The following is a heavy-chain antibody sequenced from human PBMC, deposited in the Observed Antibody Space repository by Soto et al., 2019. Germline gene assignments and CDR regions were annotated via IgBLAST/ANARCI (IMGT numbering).Heavy chain of an antibody. D-gene: IGHD5-18*01. CDR3: AKEGHKAKDSDFDY. J-gene: IGHJ4*02. CDR1: GFTFSDYG. Sequence: QVQLVESGGGVVQPGRSLRLSCAASGFTFSDYGMHWVRQAPGKGLEWMAFISYDGSNKYYADSVKGRFTISRDNSKNTLYLQMTSLRGEDTAVYYGAKEGHKAKDSDFDYWGQGTLVTVSS. V-gene: IGHV3-30*18. CDR2: ISYDGSNK.